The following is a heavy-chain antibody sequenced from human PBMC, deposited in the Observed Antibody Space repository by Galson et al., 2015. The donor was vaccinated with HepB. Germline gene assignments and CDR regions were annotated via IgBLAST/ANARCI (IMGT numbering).Heavy chain of an antibody. D-gene: IGHD4-17*01. CDR3: AKFPIGTVTTWGWFDP. CDR1: GFTFSSYA. CDR2: ISGSGGST. Sequence: SLRLSCAASGFTFSSYAMSWVRQAPGKGLEWVSAISGSGGSTYYADSVKGRFTISRDNSKNTLYLQMNSLRAEDTAVYYCAKFPIGTVTTWGWFDPWGQGTLVTVSS. J-gene: IGHJ5*02. V-gene: IGHV3-23*01.